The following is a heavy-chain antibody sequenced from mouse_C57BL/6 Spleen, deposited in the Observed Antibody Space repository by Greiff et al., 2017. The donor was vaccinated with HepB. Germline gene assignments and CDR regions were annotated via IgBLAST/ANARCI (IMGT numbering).Heavy chain of an antibody. V-gene: IGHV5-4*01. CDR3: ERDNSNYEWYFDY. CDR1: GFTFSSYA. CDR2: ISDGGSYT. D-gene: IGHD2-5*01. J-gene: IGHJ2*01. Sequence: EVKLMESGGGLVKPGGSLKLSCAASGFTFSSYAMSWVRQTPEKRLEWVATISDGGSYTYYPDNVKGRFTISRDNAKNNLYLQMSHLKSEDTAMYYCERDNSNYEWYFDYWGQGTTLTVSS.